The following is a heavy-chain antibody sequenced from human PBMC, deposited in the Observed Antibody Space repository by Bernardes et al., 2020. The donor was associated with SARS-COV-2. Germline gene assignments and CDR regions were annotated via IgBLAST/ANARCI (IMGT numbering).Heavy chain of an antibody. J-gene: IGHJ6*02. Sequence: ASVKVSCKASGYTFTGYYMHWVRQAPGQGLEWMGWINPNSGGTNYAQKFQGRVTMTRDTSISTAYMELSRLRSDDTAVYYCASKGGLGLSYYYYYGMDVWGQGTTVTVSS. D-gene: IGHD3-16*02. CDR1: GYTFTGYY. CDR3: ASKGGLGLSYYYYYGMDV. CDR2: INPNSGGT. V-gene: IGHV1-2*02.